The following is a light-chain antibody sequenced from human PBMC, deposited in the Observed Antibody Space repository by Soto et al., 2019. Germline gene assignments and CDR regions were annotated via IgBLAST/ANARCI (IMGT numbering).Light chain of an antibody. V-gene: IGLV4-60*03. CDR1: SGHNSYI. CDR2: VEGSGSY. Sequence: QLVLTQSSSASASLGSSVKLTCTLSSGHNSYIIAWHQQQPGKAPRYLMKVEGSGSYNKGSGVPDRFSGSSSGADRYLTISNLQSEDEADYYCETWDSNTRLFGGGTKLTVL. CDR3: ETWDSNTRL. J-gene: IGLJ2*01.